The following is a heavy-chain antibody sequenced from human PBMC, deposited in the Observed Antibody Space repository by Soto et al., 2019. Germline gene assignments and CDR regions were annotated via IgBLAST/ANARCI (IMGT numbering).Heavy chain of an antibody. CDR2: TYHSGTT. CDR3: AREVNSSPARGPNWFDP. CDR1: DDSINNSHW. Sequence: QVQLQESGPGLVQPSGTLSLTCAVSDDSINNSHWWSWVGQTPGKGLEWIGETYHSGTTNYNPSLKTRVTISIEKSKNQFSLKMNSVTAADTAVYYCAREVNSSPARGPNWFDPWGQGTQVTVSS. D-gene: IGHD6-13*01. V-gene: IGHV4-4*02. J-gene: IGHJ5*02.